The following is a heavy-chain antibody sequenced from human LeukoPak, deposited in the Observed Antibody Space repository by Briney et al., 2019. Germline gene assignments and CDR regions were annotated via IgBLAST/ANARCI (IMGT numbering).Heavy chain of an antibody. D-gene: IGHD6-6*01. V-gene: IGHV3-21*01. Sequence: PGGSLRLSCAASGFTFSSYSMNWVRQAPAKGVEWVSSISSSSSYIYYADSVKGRFTISRDNAKNSLYLQMNSLRAEDTAVYYCARASLWYSSSSLDYWGQGTLVTVSS. CDR2: ISSSSSYI. CDR3: ARASLWYSSSSLDY. CDR1: GFTFSSYS. J-gene: IGHJ4*02.